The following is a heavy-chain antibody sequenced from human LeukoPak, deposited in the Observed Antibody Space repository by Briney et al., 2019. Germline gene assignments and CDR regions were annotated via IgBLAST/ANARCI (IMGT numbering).Heavy chain of an antibody. CDR1: GGSISSYY. CDR2: IYTSGST. J-gene: IGHJ6*03. V-gene: IGHV4-4*07. CDR3: ARGAKVWFGEFHYYYYYYMDV. Sequence: SETLSLTCTVSGGSISSYYWSWIRQPAGKGLEWIGRIYTSGSTNYNPSLKSRVTISVDTSKNQFSLKLSSVTAADTAVYYCARGAKVWFGEFHYYYYYYMDVWGKGTTVTISS. D-gene: IGHD3-10*01.